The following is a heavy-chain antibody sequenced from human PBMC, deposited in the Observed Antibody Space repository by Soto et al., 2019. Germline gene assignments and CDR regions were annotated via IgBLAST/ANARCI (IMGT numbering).Heavy chain of an antibody. D-gene: IGHD1-26*01. Sequence: PSETLSLTCAVSGGSISSGGYSWSWIRQPPGKGLEWIGYIYHSGSTYYNPSLKSRVTISVDGSKNQFSLKLSSVTAADTAVYYCAREVGATGSFDYWGQGTLVTSPQ. CDR2: IYHSGST. J-gene: IGHJ4*02. CDR3: AREVGATGSFDY. V-gene: IGHV4-30-2*01. CDR1: GGSISSGGYS.